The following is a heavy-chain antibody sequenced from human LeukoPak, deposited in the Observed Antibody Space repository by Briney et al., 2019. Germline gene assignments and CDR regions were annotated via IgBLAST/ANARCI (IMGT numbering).Heavy chain of an antibody. J-gene: IGHJ4*02. CDR1: GFTFSSYA. Sequence: GGSLRLSCAASGFTFSSYAMHWVRQAPGKGLEYVSAISSNGGSTYYANSVKGRFTISRDNSKNTLYLQMGSLRAEDMAVYYCARGEDGYNLIGDYWGQGTLVTVSS. V-gene: IGHV3-64*01. D-gene: IGHD5-24*01. CDR2: ISSNGGST. CDR3: ARGEDGYNLIGDY.